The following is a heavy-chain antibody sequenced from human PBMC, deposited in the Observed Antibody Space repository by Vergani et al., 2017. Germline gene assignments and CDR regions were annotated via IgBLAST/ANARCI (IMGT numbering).Heavy chain of an antibody. Sequence: QVQLVQSGAEVKKPGASVTVSCKASGYTFTSYGISWVRQAPGQGLEWMGWISAYNGNTNYAQKLQGRVTMTTDTSTSTAYMELRSLRSDDTAVYYCARVVDYDFWSGLNYYYYYYMDVWGKGTTVTVSS. V-gene: IGHV1-18*01. CDR3: ARVVDYDFWSGLNYYYYYYMDV. CDR1: GYTFTSYG. J-gene: IGHJ6*03. CDR2: ISAYNGNT. D-gene: IGHD3-3*01.